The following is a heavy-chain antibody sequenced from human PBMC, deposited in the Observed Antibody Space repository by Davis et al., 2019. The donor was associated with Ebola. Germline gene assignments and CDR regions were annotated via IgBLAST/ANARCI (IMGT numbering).Heavy chain of an antibody. J-gene: IGHJ4*02. CDR2: IYYSGST. CDR3: ARGPAYYYDSSGYGFRGHFDY. V-gene: IGHV4-59*11. CDR1: GGSISSHY. Sequence: PGGSLRLSCTVSGGSISSHYWSWIRQPPGKGLEWIGYIYYSGSTNYNPSLKSRVTMSVDTSKNQFSLKLSSVTAADTAVYYCARGPAYYYDSSGYGFRGHFDYWGQGTLVTVSS. D-gene: IGHD3-22*01.